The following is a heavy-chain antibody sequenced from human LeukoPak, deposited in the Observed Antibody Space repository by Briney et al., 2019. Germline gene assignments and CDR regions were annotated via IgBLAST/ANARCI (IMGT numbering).Heavy chain of an antibody. Sequence: SETLSLTCTVSGGSISGFYWNWIRQPPGKGLEWIGYVYYSGNTNYNPSLQSRVTISLDTSKNQFSLKLRSVTAADTAAYYCARGTRDAFDIWGQGTMVTVSS. V-gene: IGHV4-59*01. CDR2: VYYSGNT. CDR1: GGSISGFY. J-gene: IGHJ3*02. CDR3: ARGTRDAFDI.